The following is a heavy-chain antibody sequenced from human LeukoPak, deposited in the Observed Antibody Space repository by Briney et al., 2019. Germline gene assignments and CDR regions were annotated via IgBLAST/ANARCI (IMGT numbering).Heavy chain of an antibody. Sequence: GGSLRLSRAASGFTFDDYGMSWVRQAPGKGLEWVSGINWNGGSTGYADSVKGRFTISRDNAKNSLYLQMHSLRAEDAAVYYCARDRPNYYGSDGHYYRRDGDYWGRGTLVSVSS. V-gene: IGHV3-20*04. J-gene: IGHJ4*02. CDR1: GFTFDDYG. CDR2: INWNGGST. D-gene: IGHD3-22*01. CDR3: ARDRPNYYGSDGHYYRRDGDY.